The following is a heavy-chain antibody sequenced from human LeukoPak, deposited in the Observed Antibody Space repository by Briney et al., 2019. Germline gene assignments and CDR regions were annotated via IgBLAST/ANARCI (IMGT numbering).Heavy chain of an antibody. D-gene: IGHD3-10*01. Sequence: SETLSLTCAVYGGSFSGYYWSWIRQPPGKGLEWIGEINHSGSTNYNPSLKSRVTISVDTSKNQFSLKLSSVTAADTAVYYCARGLSPRINMVRGVRPPFRGVFDYWGQGTLVTVSS. CDR2: INHSGST. V-gene: IGHV4-34*01. J-gene: IGHJ4*02. CDR3: ARGLSPRINMVRGVRPPFRGVFDY. CDR1: GGSFSGYY.